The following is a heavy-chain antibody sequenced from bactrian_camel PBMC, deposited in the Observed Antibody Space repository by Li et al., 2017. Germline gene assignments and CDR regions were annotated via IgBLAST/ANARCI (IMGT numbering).Heavy chain of an antibody. V-gene: IGHV3S53*01. Sequence: HVQLVESGGGSVQAGGSLRLSCAASGYTYKYNCMAWFRQAPGKEGKGVAGIESDGSTAYADSVKGRFTISQDGAKNIPYLQMNSLKPEDTGMYFCAAARYAACSRVGDMAYS. D-gene: IGHD2*01. CDR2: IESDGST. CDR1: GYTYKYNC.